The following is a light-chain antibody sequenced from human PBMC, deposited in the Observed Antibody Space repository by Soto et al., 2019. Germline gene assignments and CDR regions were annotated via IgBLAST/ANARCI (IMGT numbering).Light chain of an antibody. J-gene: IGLJ1*01. V-gene: IGLV2-23*01. CDR3: CSYAGNNIFV. CDR1: SSDVGTYYF. CDR2: EGT. Sequence: QAVVTQPASVSGSLGQSITISCTGSSSDVGTYYFVSWYQQHPGKVPKLMIYEGTKRPSGVSDRFSGSKSDNTASMTISGLQAEDEANYYCCSYAGNNIFVFGTGTKLTVL.